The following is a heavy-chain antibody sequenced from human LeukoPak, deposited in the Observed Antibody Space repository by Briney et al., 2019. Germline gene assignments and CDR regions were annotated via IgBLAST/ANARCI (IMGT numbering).Heavy chain of an antibody. Sequence: PGGSLRLSXAASGFTFRSYGMHWVRQAPGKGLEWVAFIRYDGSNKYYADSVKGRFTISRDNSKNTLYLQMNSLRAEDTAVYYCAKQVAGLFDYWGQGTLVTVSS. J-gene: IGHJ4*02. D-gene: IGHD6-19*01. CDR2: IRYDGSNK. CDR3: AKQVAGLFDY. V-gene: IGHV3-30*02. CDR1: GFTFRSYG.